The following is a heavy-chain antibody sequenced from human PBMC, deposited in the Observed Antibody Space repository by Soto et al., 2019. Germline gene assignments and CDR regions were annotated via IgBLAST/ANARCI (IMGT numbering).Heavy chain of an antibody. CDR1: GGSISSYY. J-gene: IGHJ4*02. V-gene: IGHV4-59*01. Sequence: PSETLSLTCTVSGGSISSYYWSWIRQPPGKGLEWIGYIYYSGSTNYNPSLKSRVTISVDTSKNQFSLKLSSVTAADTAVYYCARGGAATHFSYWGQGTLVTVSS. D-gene: IGHD1-26*01. CDR3: ARGGAATHFSY. CDR2: IYYSGST.